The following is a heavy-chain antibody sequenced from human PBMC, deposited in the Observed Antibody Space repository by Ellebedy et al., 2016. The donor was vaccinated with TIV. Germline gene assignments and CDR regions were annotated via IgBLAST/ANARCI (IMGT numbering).Heavy chain of an antibody. CDR3: ARYFSRIAARPDVDY. V-gene: IGHV4-30-4*01. D-gene: IGHD6-6*01. CDR2: IYYSGST. J-gene: IGHJ4*02. CDR1: GGSISSGDYY. Sequence: SETLSLXCTVSGGSISSGDYYWSWIRQPPGKGLEWIGYIYYSGSTYYNPSLKSRVTISVDTSKNQFSLKLSSVTAADTAVYYCARYFSRIAARPDVDYWGQGTLVTVSS.